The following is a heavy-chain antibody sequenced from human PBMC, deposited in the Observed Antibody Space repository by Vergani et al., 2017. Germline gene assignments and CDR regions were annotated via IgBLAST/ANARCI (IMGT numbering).Heavy chain of an antibody. CDR2: ISGPGLST. CDR3: ARETRDTPSSLDY. D-gene: IGHD5-24*01. J-gene: IGHJ4*02. CDR1: GFTFSNSA. Sequence: EVHLLESGGGLVQSGGSLRLSCAASGFTFSNSAVSWVRQAPGRGLAWVSSISGPGLSTYYADSVKGRFSISRDNSKNTLYLQMNSLRGDDTAVYYCARETRDTPSSLDYWGQGTLVTVSS. V-gene: IGHV3-23*01.